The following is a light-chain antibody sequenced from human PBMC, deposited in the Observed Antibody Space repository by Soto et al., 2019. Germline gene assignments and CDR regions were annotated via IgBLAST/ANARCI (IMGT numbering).Light chain of an antibody. CDR2: YVS. V-gene: IGLV2-11*01. CDR3: SSYAGSYTWV. Sequence: QSARTQPRSVSGSPGQSVTISCTGTSSDVGGYNYVSWYQQHPGKAPKLMIYYVSKRPSGVPDRFSGSKSGNTASLTISGLQAEDEADYYCSSYAGSYTWVFGGGTQLTVL. CDR1: SSDVGGYNY. J-gene: IGLJ3*02.